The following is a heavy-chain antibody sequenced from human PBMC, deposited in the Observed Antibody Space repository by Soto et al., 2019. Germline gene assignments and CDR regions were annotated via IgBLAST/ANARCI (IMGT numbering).Heavy chain of an antibody. D-gene: IGHD2-15*01. CDR3: ARDPPGRAYCSGGSCYDLNFDY. V-gene: IGHV3-33*01. J-gene: IGHJ4*02. CDR1: GFTFSSHG. Sequence: QVQLVESGGGVVQPGRSLRLSCAASGFTFSSHGMHWVRQAPGKGLEWVAVIWYDGSNKYYADSVKGRFTISRDNSKNTLYLQMNSLRAEDTAVYYCARDPPGRAYCSGGSCYDLNFDYWGQGTLVTVSS. CDR2: IWYDGSNK.